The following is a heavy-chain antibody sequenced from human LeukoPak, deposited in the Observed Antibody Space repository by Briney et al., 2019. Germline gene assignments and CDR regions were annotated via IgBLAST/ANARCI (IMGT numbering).Heavy chain of an antibody. CDR2: ISYDGSNK. CDR1: GFTFSSYA. J-gene: IGHJ4*02. CDR3: ARDGALRGVIIFYFDY. D-gene: IGHD3-10*01. V-gene: IGHV3-30*04. Sequence: GRSLRLSCAASGFTFSSYAMNWVRQAPGKGLEWVAVISYDGSNKYYADSVKGRFTISRDNSKNTLYLQMNSLRAEDTAVYYCARDGALRGVIIFYFDYWGQGALVTVSS.